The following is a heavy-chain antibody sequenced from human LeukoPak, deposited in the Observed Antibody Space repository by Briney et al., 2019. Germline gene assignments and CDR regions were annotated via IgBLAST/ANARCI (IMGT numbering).Heavy chain of an antibody. D-gene: IGHD4-17*01. CDR1: GFTFNNFA. J-gene: IGHJ4*02. Sequence: GGSLRLSCAASGFTFNNFAMSWVRQAPGKGLEWVSTVSGSATNTYYADSVKGRFIVSRDNSRNTLDLQMNSLGADDTAVYYCAKGSQTYGELSFDAWGQGTLVTVSS. V-gene: IGHV3-23*01. CDR3: AKGSQTYGELSFDA. CDR2: VSGSATNT.